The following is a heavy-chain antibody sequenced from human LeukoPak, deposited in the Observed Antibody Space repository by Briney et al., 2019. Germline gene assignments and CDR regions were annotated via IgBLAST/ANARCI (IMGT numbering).Heavy chain of an antibody. CDR3: ARIGGSPNRDY. D-gene: IGHD1-26*01. CDR1: RFTFSDYY. Sequence: AGGSLRLSCAASRFTFSDYYMSWIRQPPGKGLEWIGSIYYSGSTYYNPSLKSRVTISVDTSKNQFSLKLSSVTAADTAVYYCARIGGSPNRDYWGQGTLVTVSS. CDR2: IYYSGST. J-gene: IGHJ4*02. V-gene: IGHV4-38-2*01.